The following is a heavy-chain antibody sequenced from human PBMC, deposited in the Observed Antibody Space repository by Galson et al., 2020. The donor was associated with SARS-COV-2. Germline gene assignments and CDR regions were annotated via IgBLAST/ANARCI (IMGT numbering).Heavy chain of an antibody. Sequence: ETSETLSLTCTVSGGSISSGGYYWSWIRQHPGKGLEWIGYIYYSGSTYYNPSLKSRVTISVDTSKNQFSLKLSSVTAADTAVYYCARDECGGSCYGWWWFDPWGQGTLVTVSS. V-gene: IGHV4-31*03. CDR1: GGSISSGGYY. D-gene: IGHD2-15*01. CDR2: IYYSGST. CDR3: ARDECGGSCYGWWWFDP. J-gene: IGHJ5*02.